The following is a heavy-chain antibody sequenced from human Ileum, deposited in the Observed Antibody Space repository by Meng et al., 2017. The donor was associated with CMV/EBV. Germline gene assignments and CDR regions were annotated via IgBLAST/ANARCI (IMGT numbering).Heavy chain of an antibody. CDR3: ARDRGRNLDY. J-gene: IGHJ4*02. Sequence: GGSLRLSCATSGFTFSTYGMNWVRQAPGKGLEWVALISYDGSNKYYADFVKGRFTISRDNSKNTLYLQMNSLRADDTAVYYCARDRGRNLDYWGQGNLVTVSS. V-gene: IGHV3-30*03. D-gene: IGHD1-14*01. CDR2: ISYDGSNK. CDR1: GFTFSTYG.